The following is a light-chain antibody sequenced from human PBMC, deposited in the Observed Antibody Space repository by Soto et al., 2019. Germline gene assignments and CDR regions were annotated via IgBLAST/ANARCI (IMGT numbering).Light chain of an antibody. Sequence: QSALTQPASVSGSPGQSITISCTGTSSDVGSYNLVSWYQQHPSKAPKLIIYEGSKRPSGVSNRFSGSKSGNTASLTISGLQAEDEADYYCCSYAGSFYVFGTGTKVTVL. V-gene: IGLV2-23*01. CDR1: SSDVGSYNL. J-gene: IGLJ1*01. CDR2: EGS. CDR3: CSYAGSFYV.